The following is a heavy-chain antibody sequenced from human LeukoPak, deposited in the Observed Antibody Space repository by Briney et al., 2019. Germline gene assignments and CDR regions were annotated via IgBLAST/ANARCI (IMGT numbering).Heavy chain of an antibody. V-gene: IGHV4-39*07. CDR2: IYYSGST. CDR3: AIGGYFDPYGMDV. CDR1: GGSISSSSYY. Sequence: SETLSLTCTVSGGSISSSSYYWGWIRQPPGKGLEWIGSIYYSGSTYYNPSLKSRVTISVDTSKNQFFLKLSSVTAADTAVYYCAIGGYFDPYGMDVWGQGTTVTVSS. J-gene: IGHJ6*02. D-gene: IGHD3-9*01.